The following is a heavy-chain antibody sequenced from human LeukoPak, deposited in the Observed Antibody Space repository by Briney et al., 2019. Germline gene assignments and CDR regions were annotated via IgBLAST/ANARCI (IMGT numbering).Heavy chain of an antibody. Sequence: GGSLRLSCAASGFTFSSYGMSWVRQAPGKGLEWVSAISGSGGSTYYADSVKGRFTISRDNSKNTLYLQMNSLRAEDTAVYYCARDRDNYDFWSGLTSYYFDYWGQGTLVTVSS. CDR1: GFTFSSYG. CDR2: ISGSGGST. V-gene: IGHV3-23*01. J-gene: IGHJ4*02. CDR3: ARDRDNYDFWSGLTSYYFDY. D-gene: IGHD3-3*01.